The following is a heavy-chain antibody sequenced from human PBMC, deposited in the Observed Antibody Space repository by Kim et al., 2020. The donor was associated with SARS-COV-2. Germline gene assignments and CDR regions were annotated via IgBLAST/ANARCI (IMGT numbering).Heavy chain of an antibody. V-gene: IGHV3-33*01. D-gene: IGHD2-15*01. CDR1: GFTFSSYG. Sequence: GGSLRLSCAASGFTFSSYGMHWVRQAPGKGLEWVAVIWYDGSNKYYADSAKGRFTISRDNSKNTLYLQMNSMRTEDKTVYNCARDNARIEVGTHTLDIWG. CDR2: IWYDGSNK. CDR3: ARDNARIEVGTHTLDI. J-gene: IGHJ6*01.